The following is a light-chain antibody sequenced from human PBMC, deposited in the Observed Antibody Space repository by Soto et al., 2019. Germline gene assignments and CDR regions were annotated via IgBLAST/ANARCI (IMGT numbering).Light chain of an antibody. Sequence: ETVLTQSPGTLSLSPGERATLSCRASQSVGSNSLAWYQQKPGQAPRLVIYAESRRATAIPDRFSGSGSGTDFTLTISRLEPEDFAVYYCQQFGGSPPTYTFGQGTRLEIK. V-gene: IGKV3-20*01. CDR2: AES. J-gene: IGKJ2*01. CDR1: QSVGSNS. CDR3: QQFGGSPPTYT.